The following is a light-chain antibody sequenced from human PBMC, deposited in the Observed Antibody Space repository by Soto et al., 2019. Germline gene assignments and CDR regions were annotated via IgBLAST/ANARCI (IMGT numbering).Light chain of an antibody. CDR1: QSVSNW. V-gene: IGKV1-5*03. Sequence: DIQMTQSPSTLSASVGDRVTITCRASQSVSNWLAWYQQRPGKAPKLLIYKASSLEGGVPSRFSGRGSGTEFTLTISSLQSVDSATYYCQQYDRYSPTFGQGTKVDIK. CDR2: KAS. CDR3: QQYDRYSPT. J-gene: IGKJ1*01.